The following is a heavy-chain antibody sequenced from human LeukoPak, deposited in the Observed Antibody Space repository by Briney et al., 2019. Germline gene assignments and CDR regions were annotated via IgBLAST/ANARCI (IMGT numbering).Heavy chain of an antibody. Sequence: GGSLRLSCAASGFTFSSYWMSWVRQAPGKGLEWVANIKQDGSEKYYVDSVKGRFTISRDNAKNSLYLQMNSLRAEDTAVYYCARDGGGWLVLSRFDPWGQGTLVTVSS. CDR3: ARDGGGWLVLSRFDP. CDR2: IKQDGSEK. D-gene: IGHD6-19*01. CDR1: GFTFSSYW. V-gene: IGHV3-7*01. J-gene: IGHJ5*02.